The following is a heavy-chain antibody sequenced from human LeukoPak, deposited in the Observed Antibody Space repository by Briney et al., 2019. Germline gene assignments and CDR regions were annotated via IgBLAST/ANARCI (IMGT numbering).Heavy chain of an antibody. J-gene: IGHJ4*02. D-gene: IGHD3-22*01. CDR1: GFTFSSYW. CDR2: ISGSGGST. V-gene: IGHV3-23*01. Sequence: GGSLRLSCAASGFTFSSYWMSWVRQAPGKGLEWVSAISGSGGSTYYADSVKGRFTISRDNSKNTLYLQMNSLRAEDTAVYYCATSEEYYDSSGEYYFDYWGQGTLVTVSS. CDR3: ATSEEYYDSSGEYYFDY.